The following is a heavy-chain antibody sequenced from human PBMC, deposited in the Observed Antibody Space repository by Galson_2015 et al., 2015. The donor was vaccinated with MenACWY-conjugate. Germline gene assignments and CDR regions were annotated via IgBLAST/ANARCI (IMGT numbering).Heavy chain of an antibody. J-gene: IGHJ5*02. CDR1: GFSISRYG. D-gene: IGHD2-2*01. V-gene: IGHV3-33*01. CDR3: ARDALVVAPAATFRWFDP. CDR2: LRSDGSDE. Sequence: SLRLSCAASGFSISRYGMHWVRQAPGKGLEWVAVLRSDGSDEYYVDSVKGRFTISRDNSKNTLYLQMNSLRAEDTAVYYCARDALVVAPAATFRWFDPWGQGTPVTVSS.